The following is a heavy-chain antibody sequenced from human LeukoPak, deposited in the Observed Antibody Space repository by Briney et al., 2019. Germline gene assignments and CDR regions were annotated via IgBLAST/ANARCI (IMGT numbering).Heavy chain of an antibody. V-gene: IGHV4-34*01. CDR3: ARGDYDSYHFDY. D-gene: IGHD3-22*01. Sequence: SETLSLTCAVYGGSFSGYYWSWIRQPPGKGLEWIGEINHSGSTNYNPSHKSRVTISVDTSKNQFSLKLSSVTAADTAVYYCARGDYDSYHFDYWGQGTLVTVSS. J-gene: IGHJ4*02. CDR1: GGSFSGYY. CDR2: INHSGST.